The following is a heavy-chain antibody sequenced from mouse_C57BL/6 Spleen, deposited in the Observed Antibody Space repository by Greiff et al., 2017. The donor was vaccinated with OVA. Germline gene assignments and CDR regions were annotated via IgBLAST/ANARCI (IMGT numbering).Heavy chain of an antibody. Sequence: VQLQQPGAELVKPGASVKLSCKASGYTFTSYWMQWVKQRPGQGLEWIGEIDPSDSYTNYNQKFKGKATLTVDTSSSTAYMQLSSLTSEDSAVYYCARRSNYGNFDYWGQGTTLTVSS. V-gene: IGHV1-50*01. CDR3: ARRSNYGNFDY. CDR2: IDPSDSYT. CDR1: GYTFTSYW. J-gene: IGHJ2*01. D-gene: IGHD2-5*01.